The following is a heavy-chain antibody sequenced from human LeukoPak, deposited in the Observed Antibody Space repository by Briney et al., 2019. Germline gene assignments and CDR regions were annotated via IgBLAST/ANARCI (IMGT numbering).Heavy chain of an antibody. D-gene: IGHD3-22*01. CDR2: IYWNDEK. J-gene: IGHJ3*02. CDR1: GLSLSTSGVG. CDR3: AHTQYYYDSGGVDDGFDI. V-gene: IGHV2-5*01. Sequence: SGPTLVKPTQTLTLTCTLSGLSLSTSGVGVGWIRQPPGKALEWLALIYWNDEKRYSPSLKSRLTITKDTSKIQVVLAMTNVDPVDTATYYCAHTQYYYDSGGVDDGFDIWGQGTMVTVSS.